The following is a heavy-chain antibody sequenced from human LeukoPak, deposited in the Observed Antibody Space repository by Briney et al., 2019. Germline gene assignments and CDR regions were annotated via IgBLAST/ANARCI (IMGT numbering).Heavy chain of an antibody. CDR1: GFPFSSSA. V-gene: IGHV3-23*01. J-gene: IGHJ4*02. Sequence: GGSLRLSCAASGFPFSSSAMSWVRHTPGNGLEWVSSITGNGVTTYYADSVKGRFTISRDNSKNILFLQMNGLGAEDSASYFCAKERRRVDTSMIRSYYFDSWGQGTPVTVSS. CDR3: AKERRRVDTSMIRSYYFDS. D-gene: IGHD3-16*01. CDR2: ITGNGVTT.